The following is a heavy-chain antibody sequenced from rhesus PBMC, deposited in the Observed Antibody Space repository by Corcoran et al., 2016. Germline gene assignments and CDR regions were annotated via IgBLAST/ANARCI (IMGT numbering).Heavy chain of an antibody. CDR1: GFTFRRYG. D-gene: IGHD3-3*01. CDR3: AKALPTYYNFWTGPFDF. V-gene: IGHV3S5*01. CDR2: IRSGRVIT. J-gene: IGHJ3*01. Sequence: EVQLVESGGGLVQPGGSLRLSCAASGFTFRRYGMSWVRQAPGKGLVWVSAIRSGRVITYYAEPGKGRFTISKDNSKNTLSLQMNSLRAEDTAVYYCAKALPTYYNFWTGPFDFWGQGLRVTVSS.